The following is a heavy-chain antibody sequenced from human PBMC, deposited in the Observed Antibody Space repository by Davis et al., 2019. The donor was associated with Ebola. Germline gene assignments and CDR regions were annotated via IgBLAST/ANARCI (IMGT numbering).Heavy chain of an antibody. D-gene: IGHD1-1*01. CDR1: GYIFSGYY. CDR3: TREGDKWKHFDY. J-gene: IGHJ4*02. CDR2: INPDSGGT. Sequence: AASVKVSCKTSGYIFSGYYMHWVRQAPGQGLEWMGWINPDSGGTIYAQKFQGRVTMSRDTSINTAYMEVSGLRFDDTAVYYCTREGDKWKHFDYWGQGTLVTVSS. V-gene: IGHV1-2*02.